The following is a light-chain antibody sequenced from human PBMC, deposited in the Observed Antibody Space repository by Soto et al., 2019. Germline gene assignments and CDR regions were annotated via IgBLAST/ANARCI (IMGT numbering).Light chain of an antibody. CDR1: QSVSSN. J-gene: IGKJ1*01. Sequence: EIEVTQSPATLSVSPGERATLSCRASQSVSSNLAWYQQKPGQAPRLLIYRASTRATSIPARFSGTGSGTEFTLTISGLQSEDFAAYYCQQYNNWPWTFGQGTKVDIK. V-gene: IGKV3-15*01. CDR3: QQYNNWPWT. CDR2: RAS.